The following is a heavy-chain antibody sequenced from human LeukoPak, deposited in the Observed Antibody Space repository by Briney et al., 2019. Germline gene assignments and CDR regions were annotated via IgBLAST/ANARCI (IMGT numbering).Heavy chain of an antibody. V-gene: IGHV3-64D*06. CDR1: GLSFSRYP. CDR2: ISSNGGST. CDR3: VKDQAGTTGYAFDI. D-gene: IGHD1-1*01. J-gene: IGHJ3*02. Sequence: PGGSLRPSRSVTGLSFSRYPIHWNRQAPGKGLEYVSAISSNGGSTYYADSVKGRFTFSRDNSKKALYLQMSSLRGGETAVYYCVKDQAGTTGYAFDIWGQGTMVTVSS.